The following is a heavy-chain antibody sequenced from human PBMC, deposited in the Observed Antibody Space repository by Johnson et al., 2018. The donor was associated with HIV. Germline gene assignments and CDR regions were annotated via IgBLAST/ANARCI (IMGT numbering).Heavy chain of an antibody. CDR1: GFTFSSYW. D-gene: IGHD5-12*01. CDR2: IYSGGST. Sequence: VQLVESGGGVVQPGRSLRLSCAASGFTFSSYWMHWVRQAPGKGLEWVSVIYSGGSTYYADSVRGRFTISRDNSKNTLYLQMNSLRAEDTAIYYCARVGVSGYDLAAFDIWGRGTMVTVSS. J-gene: IGHJ3*02. CDR3: ARVGVSGYDLAAFDI. V-gene: IGHV3-66*02.